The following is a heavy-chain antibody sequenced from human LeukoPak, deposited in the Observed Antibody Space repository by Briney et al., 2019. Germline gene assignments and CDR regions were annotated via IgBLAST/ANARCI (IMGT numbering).Heavy chain of an antibody. J-gene: IGHJ4*02. V-gene: IGHV4-34*01. D-gene: IGHD5-24*01. CDR2: INHSGST. Sequence: SETLSLTCTVSDGSIGSYYWSWIRQPPGKGLEWIGEINHSGSTNYNPSLKSRVTISVDTSKNQFSLKLSSVTAADTAVYYCARSGRWLQLRLFDYWGQGTLVTVSS. CDR3: ARSGRWLQLRLFDY. CDR1: DGSIGSYY.